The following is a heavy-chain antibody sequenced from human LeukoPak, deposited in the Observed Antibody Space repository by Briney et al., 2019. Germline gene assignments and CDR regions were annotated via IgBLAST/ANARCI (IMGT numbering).Heavy chain of an antibody. CDR3: ARDFAAAGNYYYYGMDV. Sequence: GGSLRLSCAASGFTFSSYAMSWVRQAPGKGLEWVSAISGSGGSTYYADSVKGRFTISRDNSKNTLYLQMNSLRAEDTAVYYCARDFAAAGNYYYYGMDVWGQGTTVTVSS. V-gene: IGHV3-23*01. D-gene: IGHD6-13*01. CDR1: GFTFSSYA. J-gene: IGHJ6*02. CDR2: ISGSGGST.